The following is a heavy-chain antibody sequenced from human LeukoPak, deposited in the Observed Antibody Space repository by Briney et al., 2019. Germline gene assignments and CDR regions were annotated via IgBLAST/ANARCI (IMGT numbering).Heavy chain of an antibody. Sequence: GASVKVSCKASGYTFTGYYMHWVRQAPGQGLEWMGWISPNSGDTNYAQKFQGRVTMTRDTSISTAYMELSWLRSDDTAVYYCAVNYVYGDHAHRNPGAYYYMDVWGKGTTVTVSS. CDR3: AVNYVYGDHAHRNPGAYYYMDV. CDR2: ISPNSGDT. V-gene: IGHV1-2*02. D-gene: IGHD4/OR15-4a*01. J-gene: IGHJ6*03. CDR1: GYTFTGYY.